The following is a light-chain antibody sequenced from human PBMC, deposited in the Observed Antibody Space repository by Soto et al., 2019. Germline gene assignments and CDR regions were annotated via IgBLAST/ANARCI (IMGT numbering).Light chain of an antibody. CDR3: SSYAGSNNLI. Sequence: QSVLTQPPSASGSPGQSVTISCSGTSSDLGDYDYVSWYQQHPGKAPRLMIYEVSERPSGVPDRFSGSKSGNTASLTVTGLQAEDEPDYYCSSYAGSNNLIFGGGTKLTVL. V-gene: IGLV2-8*01. J-gene: IGLJ2*01. CDR2: EVS. CDR1: SSDLGDYDY.